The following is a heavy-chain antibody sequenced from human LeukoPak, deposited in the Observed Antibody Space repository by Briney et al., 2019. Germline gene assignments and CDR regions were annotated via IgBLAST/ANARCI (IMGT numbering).Heavy chain of an antibody. CDR2: MNPNSGNT. CDR1: GYTFTSYD. CDR3: ARLDGYYYYYYMDV. Sequence: GSSVKVSCKASGYTFTSYDINWVRQATGQGLEWMGWMNPNSGNTGYAQKFQGRVTITRNTSISTAYMELSSLRSEDTAVYYCARLDGYYYYYYMDVWGKGTTVTVSS. J-gene: IGHJ6*03. V-gene: IGHV1-8*03.